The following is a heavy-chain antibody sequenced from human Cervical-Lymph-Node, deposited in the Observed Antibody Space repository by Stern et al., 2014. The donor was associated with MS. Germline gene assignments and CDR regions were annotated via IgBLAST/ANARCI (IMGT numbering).Heavy chain of an antibody. J-gene: IGHJ4*02. V-gene: IGHV3-7*01. CDR1: GFTFSSYW. CDR2: IKHDGREK. D-gene: IGHD4-17*01. CDR3: ARASYGFDY. Sequence: VQLVESGGGLVQPGGSLRLSCAASGFTFSSYWMSWVRQAPGKGLEWVATIKHDGREKYYVDSVKGRFTISRDNAQNSLYLQMNSLRAEDTAVYYCARASYGFDYWGQGTLVTVSS.